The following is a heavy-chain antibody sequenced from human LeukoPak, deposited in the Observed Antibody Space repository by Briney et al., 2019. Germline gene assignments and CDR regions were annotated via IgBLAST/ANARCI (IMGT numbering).Heavy chain of an antibody. D-gene: IGHD6-13*01. J-gene: IGHJ4*02. CDR3: SRVRAAAGHYFDY. CDR2: TRNKANSYST. CDR1: GFTVSSNY. V-gene: IGHV3-72*01. Sequence: GGSLRLSCAASGFTVSSNYMSWVRQAPGKGLEWVGRTRNKANSYSTEYAASVKGRFTISRNDSKNSLYLQMTSLKTEDAAVYYCSRVRAAAGHYFDYWGQGTLVTVSS.